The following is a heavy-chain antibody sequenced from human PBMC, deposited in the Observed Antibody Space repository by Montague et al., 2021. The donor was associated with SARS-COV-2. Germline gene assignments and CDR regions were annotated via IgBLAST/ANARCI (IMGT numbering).Heavy chain of an antibody. CDR3: ARAATITMIVVVIDAFDI. CDR1: DGSISSGGYY. J-gene: IGHJ3*02. CDR2: IYYSGST. D-gene: IGHD3-22*01. V-gene: IGHV4-31*03. Sequence: TLSLTCTVSDGSISSGGYYWSWIRQHPGKGLEWIGYIYYSGSTYYNPSLKSRVTISVDTSKNQFSLKLSSVTAADTAVYYCARAATITMIVVVIDAFDIWGQGTMVPVSS.